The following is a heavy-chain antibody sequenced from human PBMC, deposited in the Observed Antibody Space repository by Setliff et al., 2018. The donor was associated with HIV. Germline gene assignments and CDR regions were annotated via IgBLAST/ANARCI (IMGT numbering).Heavy chain of an antibody. CDR1: GFTFSTYA. Sequence: GGSLRLSCAASGFTFSTYAVSWVRQAPGKGLAWVSAISAGGGSTYYAYSVKGRFTISRDNSKNTLYLQMNSLRAEDTAVYYCAKDQAVVTPRYDAFDIWGQGTMVTVSS. J-gene: IGHJ3*02. CDR3: AKDQAVVTPRYDAFDI. D-gene: IGHD2-15*01. CDR2: ISAGGGST. V-gene: IGHV3-23*01.